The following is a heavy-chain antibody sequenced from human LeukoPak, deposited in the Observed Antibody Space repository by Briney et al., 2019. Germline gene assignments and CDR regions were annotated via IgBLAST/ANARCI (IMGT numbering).Heavy chain of an antibody. CDR3: ARGRNGTLDY. CDR1: GFTFSNYW. J-gene: IGHJ4*02. D-gene: IGHD1-1*01. CDR2: INRDWSRT. V-gene: IGHV3-74*01. Sequence: PGGALRLSCAASGFTFSNYWMHWVRQAPGKGLVGVSRINRDWSRTNYAEYVKGRFTISRDNAKNTLYLQMNSLSAEDTSVYYCARGRNGTLDYWGQGTLVTVSS.